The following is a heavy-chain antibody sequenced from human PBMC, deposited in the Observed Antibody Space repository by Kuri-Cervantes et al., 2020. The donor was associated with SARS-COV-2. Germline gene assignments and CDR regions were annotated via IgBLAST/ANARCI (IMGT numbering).Heavy chain of an antibody. D-gene: IGHD4-11*01. J-gene: IGHJ4*02. V-gene: IGHV3-23*01. CDR3: AKDTDYTHDY. CDR2: ISGSGGST. Sequence: GESLKISCAASGFTFSSYAMSWVRQAPGKGLEWVSAISGSGGSTYYADSVKGRFTISRDNSKNTLYLQMNSLGAEDTAVYYCAKDTDYTHDYWGQGTLVTVSS. CDR1: GFTFSSYA.